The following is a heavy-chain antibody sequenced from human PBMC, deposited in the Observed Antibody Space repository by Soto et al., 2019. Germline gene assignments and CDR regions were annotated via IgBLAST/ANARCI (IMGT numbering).Heavy chain of an antibody. CDR1: GYTFTSYG. Sequence: ASVKVSCKASGYTFTSYGISWVRQAPGQGLEWMGWISAYNGNTNYAQKLQGRVTMTTDTSTSTAYMELRSLRSDDTAVYYCASGFLEWLRPVSYYYGMDVWGQGTTVTVSS. CDR3: ASGFLEWLRPVSYYYGMDV. D-gene: IGHD3-3*01. CDR2: ISAYNGNT. V-gene: IGHV1-18*01. J-gene: IGHJ6*02.